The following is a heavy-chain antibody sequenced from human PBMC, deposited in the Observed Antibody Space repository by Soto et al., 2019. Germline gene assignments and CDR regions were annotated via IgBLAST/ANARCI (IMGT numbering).Heavy chain of an antibody. CDR3: AYSTGWYRHDV. CDR2: IFHSGDT. J-gene: IGHJ3*01. Sequence: QVQLQEPGPGLLKPSGTLSLPCAVSGDSISNSRWWTGVRQPPGKGLKWIGDIFHSGDTNYNPSLKSRVFISVDKSQNQFSLKVSSVTAADTAVYYCAYSTGWYRHDVWGQGTLVTVSS. D-gene: IGHD6-19*01. CDR1: GDSISNSRW. V-gene: IGHV4-4*02.